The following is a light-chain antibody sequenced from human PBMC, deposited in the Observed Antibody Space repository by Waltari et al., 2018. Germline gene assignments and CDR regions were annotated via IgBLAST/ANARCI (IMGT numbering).Light chain of an antibody. CDR3: QQYNNWPPLYT. J-gene: IGKJ2*01. CDR2: GAS. CDR1: KSVSSN. Sequence: EIVMTKPPATLSVSPGERATLPSRASKSVSSNLAWYQQKPGHAPRLLIYGASTRATGIPARFSCSGSGTEFTLTISSLQSEDFAVYYCQQYNNWPPLYTFGQGTKLEIK. V-gene: IGKV3-15*01.